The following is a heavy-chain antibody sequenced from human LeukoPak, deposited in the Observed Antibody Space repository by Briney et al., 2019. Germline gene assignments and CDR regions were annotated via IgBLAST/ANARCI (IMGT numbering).Heavy chain of an antibody. V-gene: IGHV1-8*02. CDR3: ARGVACGGECYYLDS. CDR2: MNPNSGNT. Sequence: ASVKVSCKASGYTFTSYYMHWVRQATGQGLEWMGWMNPNSGNTGYAQKFQGRVTMTKTTSITTAYMELNSLKSEDTAVYYCARGVACGGECYYLDSWGQGTLVTVSS. J-gene: IGHJ4*02. D-gene: IGHD2-21*01. CDR1: GYTFTSYY.